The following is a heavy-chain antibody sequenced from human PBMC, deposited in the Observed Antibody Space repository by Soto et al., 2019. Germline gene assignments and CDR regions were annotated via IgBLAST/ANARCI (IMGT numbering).Heavy chain of an antibody. CDR2: IYRTGST. CDR1: GGSISGYS. Sequence: SETLSLTCTVSGGSISGYSWTWIRQPPGKGLEWIGYIYRTGSTNNNPSLKSRVTMSVDTSKNQLSLKLTSVAAADTAVYYCSRGKPNCSCTSCYFDYWGQGALVTVSS. D-gene: IGHD2-2*01. J-gene: IGHJ4*02. CDR3: SRGKPNCSCTSCYFDY. V-gene: IGHV4-59*01.